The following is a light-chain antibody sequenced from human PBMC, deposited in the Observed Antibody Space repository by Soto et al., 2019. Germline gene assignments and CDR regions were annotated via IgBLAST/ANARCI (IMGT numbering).Light chain of an antibody. CDR3: QQYYSAPQLT. V-gene: IGKV4-1*01. Sequence: DIVMTQSPDSLTVSLGERATINCKSSQSVLYSSNNKNYLAWYQQKPGQPPKLLIYWASTRQSGVPDRFSGSGSGTDFTLTINGLQAEDVAVYYCQQYYSAPQLTFGGEAKVEIK. J-gene: IGKJ4*01. CDR2: WAS. CDR1: QSVLYSSNNKNY.